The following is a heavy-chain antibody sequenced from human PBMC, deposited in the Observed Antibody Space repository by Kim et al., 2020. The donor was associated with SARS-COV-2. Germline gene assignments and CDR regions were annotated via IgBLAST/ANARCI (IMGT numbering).Heavy chain of an antibody. V-gene: IGHV3-21*01. D-gene: IGHD6-6*01. CDR3: ARVIWEYSSSSGDFDY. J-gene: IGHJ4*02. Sequence: GGSLRLSCAASGFTFSSYSMNWVRQAPGKGLEWVSSISSSSSYIYYADSVKGRFTISRDNAKNSLYLQMNSLRAEDTAVYYCARVIWEYSSSSGDFDYWGQGTLVTVSS. CDR2: ISSSSSYI. CDR1: GFTFSSYS.